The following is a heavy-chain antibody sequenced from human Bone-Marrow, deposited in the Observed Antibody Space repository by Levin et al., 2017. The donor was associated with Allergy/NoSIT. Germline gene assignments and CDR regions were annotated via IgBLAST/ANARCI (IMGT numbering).Heavy chain of an antibody. CDR3: AHASQAWFGEFSH. CDR2: FSRDEDK. Sequence: ESGPTLVKPTETLTLACTFSGFSLNHGGVAVGWFRQSPGEALEWLALFSRDEDKLYSTSLKNRPPITRDTSKNQVGLTMTNMPSVNPATYFCAHASQAWFGEFSHWGQGTLVTVSS. J-gene: IGHJ4*02. D-gene: IGHD3-10*01. CDR1: GFSLNHGGVA. V-gene: IGHV2-5*02.